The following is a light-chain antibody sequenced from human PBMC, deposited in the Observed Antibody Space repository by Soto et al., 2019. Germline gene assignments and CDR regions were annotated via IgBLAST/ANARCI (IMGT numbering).Light chain of an antibody. CDR3: VSYTSINTRV. J-gene: IGLJ3*02. V-gene: IGLV2-14*01. CDR2: EVS. CDR1: NSDVGGYNY. Sequence: QSALTQPASVSGSPGQSITISCTGTNSDVGGYNYVSWYQQYPGKAPKPMIYEVSNRPSGVSNRFSGSKSGNTASLTISGLQAEDEADYYCVSYTSINTRVFGGGTKLTVL.